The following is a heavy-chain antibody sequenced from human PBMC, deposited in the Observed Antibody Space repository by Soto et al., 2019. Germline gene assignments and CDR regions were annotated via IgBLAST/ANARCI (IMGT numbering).Heavy chain of an antibody. CDR3: AKRDSSSWYETRFDY. D-gene: IGHD6-13*01. Sequence: GGSLRLSCAASGFTFSSYAMSWVRQAPGKGLEWVSAISGSGGSTYYADSVKGRFTISRDNSKNTLYLQMNSLRAEYTAVYYCAKRDSSSWYETRFDYWGQGTLVTVSS. J-gene: IGHJ4*02. CDR1: GFTFSSYA. V-gene: IGHV3-23*01. CDR2: ISGSGGST.